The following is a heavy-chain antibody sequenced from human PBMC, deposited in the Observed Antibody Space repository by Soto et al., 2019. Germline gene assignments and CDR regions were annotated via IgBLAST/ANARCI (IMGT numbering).Heavy chain of an antibody. J-gene: IGHJ6*02. CDR2: INHSGST. D-gene: IGHD3-3*01. Sequence: SETLSLTCAVYGGSFSGYYWSWIRQPPGKGLEWIGEINHSGSTNYNPSLKSRVTISVDTSKNQFSLKLSSVTAADTAVYHCARGDIWSGYPYYYYYGMDVWGQGTTVTVS. V-gene: IGHV4-34*01. CDR3: ARGDIWSGYPYYYYYGMDV. CDR1: GGSFSGYY.